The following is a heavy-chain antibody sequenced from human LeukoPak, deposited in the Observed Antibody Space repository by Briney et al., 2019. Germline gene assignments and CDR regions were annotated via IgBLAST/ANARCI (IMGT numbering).Heavy chain of an antibody. Sequence: EESLKISCKGSGYSFTSYWIGWVRQMPGKGLEWMGIIWPGDSDTRYSASFQGQVTISADKSNSTAYLQWSSLKASDTAMYYCARRAIIQGTSALDFWGQGTVVIVSS. CDR3: ARRAIIQGTSALDF. CDR2: IWPGDSDT. J-gene: IGHJ4*02. D-gene: IGHD3-3*01. V-gene: IGHV5-51*01. CDR1: GYSFTSYW.